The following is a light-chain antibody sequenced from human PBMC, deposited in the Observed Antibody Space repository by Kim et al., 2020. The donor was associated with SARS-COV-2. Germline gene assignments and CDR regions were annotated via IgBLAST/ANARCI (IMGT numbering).Light chain of an antibody. CDR2: QEK. CDR1: KLRDKY. CDR3: QAWDSSTHNYV. J-gene: IGLJ1*01. Sequence: SQGQTASIPGSGDKLRDKYVSWCRQKPGQSPVVFIYQEKRRPSGVRERLSGSNSGNTATLTSSGTQAMDEADYYCQAWDSSTHNYVFGAGTKVTVL. V-gene: IGLV3-1*01.